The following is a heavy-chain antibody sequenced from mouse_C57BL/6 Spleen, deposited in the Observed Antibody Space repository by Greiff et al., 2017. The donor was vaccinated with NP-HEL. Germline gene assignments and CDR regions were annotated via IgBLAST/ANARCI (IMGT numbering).Heavy chain of an antibody. V-gene: IGHV1-53*01. D-gene: IGHD1-2*01. Sequence: QVQLKQPGTELVKPGASVKLSCKASGYTFTSYWMHWVKQRPGQGLEWIGNINPSNGGTNYNEKFKSKATLTVDKSSSTAYMQLSSLTSEDSAVYYCALTAGPWEGYFDYWGQGTTLTVSS. CDR1: GYTFTSYW. J-gene: IGHJ2*01. CDR2: INPSNGGT. CDR3: ALTAGPWEGYFDY.